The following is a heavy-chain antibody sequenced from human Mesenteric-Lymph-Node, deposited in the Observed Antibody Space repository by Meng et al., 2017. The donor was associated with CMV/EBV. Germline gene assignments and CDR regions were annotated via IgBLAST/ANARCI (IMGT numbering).Heavy chain of an antibody. J-gene: IGHJ4*02. V-gene: IGHV3-23*01. Sequence: GGSLRLSCAASGFTFSNAWMSWVRQAPGKGLEWVSASSGSGGGTYYADSVKGRFTISRDSSKNTLYLQMNSLRAEDTAVYYCAKSPASGYYYFDYWGQGTLVTVSS. D-gene: IGHD3-22*01. CDR3: AKSPASGYYYFDY. CDR1: GFTFSNAW. CDR2: SSGSGGGT.